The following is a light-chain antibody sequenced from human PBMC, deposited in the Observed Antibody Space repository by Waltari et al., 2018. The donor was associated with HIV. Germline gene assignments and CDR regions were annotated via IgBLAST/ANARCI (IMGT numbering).Light chain of an antibody. V-gene: IGLV2-14*03. Sequence: SAVTPPASVSGLPGPSITISCSGAASDFGLYNFVSWYQQHPGKLPRLILYDVDSRASGISARFSGSKSGHTASLHISGLRAEDEADYYCASFTGDKTLLFGGGTKVTVL. CDR3: ASFTGDKTLL. J-gene: IGLJ3*02. CDR1: ASDFGLYNF. CDR2: DVD.